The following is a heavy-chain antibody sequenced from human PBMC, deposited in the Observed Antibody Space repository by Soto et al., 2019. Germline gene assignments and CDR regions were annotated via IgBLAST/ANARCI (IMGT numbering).Heavy chain of an antibody. CDR2: ISGNTGHA. J-gene: IGHJ4*02. V-gene: IGHV3-23*01. D-gene: IGHD3-16*02. Sequence: EVQMLESGGGLVQPGGSLRVSCAASGFPFSNYAMTWVRQAPGKGLEWFSGISGNTGHAYYADSVKDRFTISRDNSKNALYLQMDSLRAEDTAVYYCAKVPSQYIWGSYLRYYDYWGQGTLVTVSS. CDR3: AKVPSQYIWGSYLRYYDY. CDR1: GFPFSNYA.